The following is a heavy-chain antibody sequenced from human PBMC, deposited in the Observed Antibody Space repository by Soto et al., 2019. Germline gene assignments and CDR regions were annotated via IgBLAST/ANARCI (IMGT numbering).Heavy chain of an antibody. CDR3: ARDTARAMVRIYYGMDV. Sequence: GGSLRLSCAAAGFTVDSYIINWVRQAPGKGLEWVSYISSSSGSIFYADSVRGRFTISRDNARNSVFLHLNSLRAEDTAVYYCARDTARAMVRIYYGMDVWGQGTTVTVSS. J-gene: IGHJ6*02. V-gene: IGHV3-48*01. D-gene: IGHD3-10*01. CDR1: GFTVDSYI. CDR2: ISSSSGSI.